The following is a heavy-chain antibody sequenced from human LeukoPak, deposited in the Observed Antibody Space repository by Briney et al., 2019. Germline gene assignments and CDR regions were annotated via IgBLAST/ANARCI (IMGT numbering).Heavy chain of an antibody. CDR1: GFTFSSFG. V-gene: IGHV3-30*18. Sequence: GGSLRLSCAASGFTFSSFGMHWVRQTPGKGLDWVAIISYDGSNKYYADSVKGRSTISRDNSKNMLYLQMNGLRAEDTAVYYCAKDYHMVRGVITPDYWGQGTLVTVSS. CDR2: ISYDGSNK. CDR3: AKDYHMVRGVITPDY. J-gene: IGHJ4*02. D-gene: IGHD3-10*01.